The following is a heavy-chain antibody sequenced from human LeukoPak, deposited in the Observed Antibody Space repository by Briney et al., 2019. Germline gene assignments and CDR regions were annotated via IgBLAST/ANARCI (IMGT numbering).Heavy chain of an antibody. CDR1: GLTFSSYV. CDR2: IWYDGSNK. Sequence: GGSLRLSCAASGLTFSSYVMHWVRQAPGKGLEWVAVIWYDGSNKYYADSVKGRFTISRDNSKNTLYLQMNSLRAEDTAVYYCAKSEAYYYMDVWGKGTTVTVSS. CDR3: AKSEAYYYMDV. J-gene: IGHJ6*03. V-gene: IGHV3-33*06.